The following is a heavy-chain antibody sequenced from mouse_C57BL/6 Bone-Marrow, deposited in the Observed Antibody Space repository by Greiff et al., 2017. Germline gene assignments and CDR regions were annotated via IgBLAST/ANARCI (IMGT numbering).Heavy chain of an antibody. CDR3: ARFHLLLRAMDY. CDR2: INPSSGYT. D-gene: IGHD1-1*01. V-gene: IGHV1-7*01. Sequence: QVQLQQSGAELAKPGASVKLSCKASGYTFTSYWMHWVKQRPGQGLEWIGYINPSSGYTKYNQKFKDKATLNADKSSSTAYMQLSSLTYEDSAVYYCARFHLLLRAMDYWGQGTSVTVSS. CDR1: GYTFTSYW. J-gene: IGHJ4*01.